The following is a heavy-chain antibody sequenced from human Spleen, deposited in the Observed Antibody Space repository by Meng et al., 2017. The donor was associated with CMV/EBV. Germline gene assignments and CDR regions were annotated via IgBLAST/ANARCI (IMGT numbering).Heavy chain of an antibody. CDR2: INPNSGGT. D-gene: IGHD3-22*01. CDR1: GSTFDDYY. J-gene: IGHJ4*02. V-gene: IGHV1-2*02. CDR3: ARVGYDSTGYRDY. Sequence: KPSGSTFDDYYMHWVRQAPGQGLEWMGWINPNSGGTNSAQKFQGRVTMTRDTSISTAYMELSRLTWDDTAVYYCARVGYDSTGYRDYWGQGTLVTVSS.